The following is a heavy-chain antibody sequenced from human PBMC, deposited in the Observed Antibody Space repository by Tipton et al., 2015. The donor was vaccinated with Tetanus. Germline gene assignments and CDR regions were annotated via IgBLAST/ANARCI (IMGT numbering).Heavy chain of an antibody. J-gene: IGHJ4*02. V-gene: IGHV3-33*01. Sequence: LSLTCATSGFIFNSYGIHWVRQAPGKGLEWVAVTWSHGGNIYYADSVKGRCAVSRDNSKNTVYLQMNSLSAEGTAVYYCARDGDTSGHYGIFDSWGQGTLLIVSS. D-gene: IGHD3-22*01. CDR3: ARDGDTSGHYGIFDS. CDR2: TWSHGGNI. CDR1: GFIFNSYG.